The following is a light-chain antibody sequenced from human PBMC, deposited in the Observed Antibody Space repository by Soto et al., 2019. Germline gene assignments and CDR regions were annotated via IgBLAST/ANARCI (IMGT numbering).Light chain of an antibody. J-gene: IGLJ1*01. CDR2: DAS. CDR3: SSYTSSSIIYV. Sequence: QSALTQPASVSGSPGQSITISCTGTSSDVGGYNYVSWYQQHPGKAPKLMIYDASNRPSGVSNRFSGSKSGNTASLTISGLQAEDEADYYCSSYTSSSIIYVFGTGTKVTVL. CDR1: SSDVGGYNY. V-gene: IGLV2-14*01.